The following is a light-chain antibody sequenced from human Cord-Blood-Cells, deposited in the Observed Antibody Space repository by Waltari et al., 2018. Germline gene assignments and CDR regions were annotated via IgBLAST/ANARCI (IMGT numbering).Light chain of an antibody. CDR3: CSYAGSSFV. J-gene: IGLJ1*01. CDR1: SRDVGSYNL. V-gene: IGLV2-23*02. CDR2: EVS. Sequence: QSALTQPASVSGSPGQSITISSTGTSRDVGSYNLVSWYQQHPGKAPKLMIYEVSKRPSGVSNRFSGSKSGNTASLTISGLQAEDEADYYCCSYAGSSFVFGTGTKVTVL.